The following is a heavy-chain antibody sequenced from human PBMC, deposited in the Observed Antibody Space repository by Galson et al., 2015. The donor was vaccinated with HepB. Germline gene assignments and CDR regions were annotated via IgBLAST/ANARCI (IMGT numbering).Heavy chain of an antibody. V-gene: IGHV3-23*01. CDR2: ISGSGGST. D-gene: IGHD3-22*01. J-gene: IGHJ4*02. CDR1: GFTFSRYS. Sequence: SLRLSCAASGFTFSRYSMNWVRQAPGKGLEWVSAISGSGGSTYYADSVKGRFTISRDNSENTLYLQMNSLRAEDTAVYYCAKGLGYDSRGGDYWGQGTLVTVSS. CDR3: AKGLGYDSRGGDY.